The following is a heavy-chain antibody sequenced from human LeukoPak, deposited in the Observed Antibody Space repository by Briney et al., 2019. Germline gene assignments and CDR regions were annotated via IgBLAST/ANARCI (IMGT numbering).Heavy chain of an antibody. CDR2: MYYSGST. D-gene: IGHD5-12*01. CDR3: ARQGGSGYFDY. CDR1: GGSLSSYY. Sequence: KPSETLSLNRTVSGGSLSSYYGSGPRHPPGRGLECIGYMYYSGSTNYNPSLKRRVTISVDTSKNQFSLKLSSVTAADTAVYYCARQGGSGYFDYWGQGTLVTVSS. J-gene: IGHJ4*02. V-gene: IGHV4-59*08.